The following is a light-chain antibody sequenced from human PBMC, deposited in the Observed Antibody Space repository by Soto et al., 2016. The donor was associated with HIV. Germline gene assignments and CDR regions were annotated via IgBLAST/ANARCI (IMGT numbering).Light chain of an antibody. Sequence: SYELTQPPSVSVSPGQTASIPCSGDKLGDKYACWYQHKPGQSPVLVIFQDNRRPSGIPERFSGANSWEHGHSDHQPGPSLWMRLTYFCQAWDSNTAVFGTGTKVTVL. CDR3: QAWDSNTAV. J-gene: IGLJ1*01. V-gene: IGLV3-1*01. CDR2: QDN. CDR1: KLGDKY.